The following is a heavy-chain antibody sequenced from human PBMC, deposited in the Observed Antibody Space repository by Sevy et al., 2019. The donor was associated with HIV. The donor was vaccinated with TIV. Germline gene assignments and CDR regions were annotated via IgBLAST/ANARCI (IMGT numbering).Heavy chain of an antibody. CDR2: ISWNSGSI. J-gene: IGHJ3*01. D-gene: IGHD6-19*01. CDR1: GFTFDDYG. V-gene: IGHV3-9*01. CDR3: AKDVGQWLGKDAFDV. Sequence: GGSLRLSCAASGFTFDDYGINWVRQAPGKGLEWVSGISWNSGSIGYADSVKGRFTISRDNAKNSLYLQMNSLRPDDTGLYYCAKDVGQWLGKDAFDVWGRGTMVTVSS.